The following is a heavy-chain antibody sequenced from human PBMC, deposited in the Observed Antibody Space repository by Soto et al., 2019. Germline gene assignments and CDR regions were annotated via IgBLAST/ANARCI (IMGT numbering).Heavy chain of an antibody. V-gene: IGHV4-59*01. J-gene: IGHJ4*02. CDR3: ASVHPDTETYYDILTGYYNPALFDY. Sequence: PSETLSLTCTVSGGSISSYYWSWIRQPPGKGLEWIGYIYYSGSTNYNPSLKSRVTISVDTSKNQFSLKLSSVTAADTAVYYCASVHPDTETYYDILTGYYNPALFDYWGQGTLVTVS. D-gene: IGHD3-9*01. CDR1: GGSISSYY. CDR2: IYYSGST.